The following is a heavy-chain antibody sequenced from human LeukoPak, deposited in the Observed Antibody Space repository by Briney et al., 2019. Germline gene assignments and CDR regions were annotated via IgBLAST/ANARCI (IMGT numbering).Heavy chain of an antibody. Sequence: ASVKVSCKASGGTFSSYAISWVRQAPGQGLEWMGGIIPIFGTANYAQKFQGRVTITADKSTSTAYMELSSLRSEDTAVYYCARGELDYYYYYMDVWGKGTTVTVSS. D-gene: IGHD1-26*01. CDR3: ARGELDYYYYYMDV. CDR2: IIPIFGTA. CDR1: GGTFSSYA. J-gene: IGHJ6*03. V-gene: IGHV1-69*06.